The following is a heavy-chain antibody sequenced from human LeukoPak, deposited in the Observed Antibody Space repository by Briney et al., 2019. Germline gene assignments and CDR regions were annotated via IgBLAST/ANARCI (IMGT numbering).Heavy chain of an antibody. J-gene: IGHJ4*02. CDR3: VRRDGDPDY. V-gene: IGHV3-23*01. D-gene: IGHD4-17*01. CDR2: ITGGAGYT. Sequence: AGGSLRLSCAASGFTFNNYAMSWVRQTPGKGLEWVSSITGGAGYTYYADFVAGRFTISRDNSKKMVYLQMRSLRVEDTAVYYCVRRDGDPDYWGQGILVSVSS. CDR1: GFTFNNYA.